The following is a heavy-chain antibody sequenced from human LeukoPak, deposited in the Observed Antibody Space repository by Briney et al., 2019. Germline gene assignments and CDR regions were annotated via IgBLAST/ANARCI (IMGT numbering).Heavy chain of an antibody. V-gene: IGHV1-24*01. J-gene: IGHJ3*02. Sequence: ASVKVACKVSGYTLTELSMHWVRQAPGKGLEWMGRFDPEDGETIYAQKFQGRVTMTEDTSTDTAYMELSSLRSEDTAVYYCATVLWLLPGAFDIWGQGTMVTVSS. CDR1: GYTLTELS. D-gene: IGHD3-22*01. CDR2: FDPEDGET. CDR3: ATVLWLLPGAFDI.